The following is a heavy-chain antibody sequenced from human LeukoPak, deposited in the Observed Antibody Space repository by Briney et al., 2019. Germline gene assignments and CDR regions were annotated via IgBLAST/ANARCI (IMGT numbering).Heavy chain of an antibody. V-gene: IGHV4-39*01. D-gene: IGHD6-19*01. J-gene: IGHJ4*02. CDR2: IRYSGST. CDR3: AGRRSGIAVAGTRRDY. Sequence: SETLSLTCTVSGGSTSSSIYYWGWIRQPPGKGLEWIGSIRYSGSTFYNPSLRSRVTMSIDTSKNQFSLKLTFVTAADTAVYYCAGRRSGIAVAGTRRDYWGQGSLVTVSP. CDR1: GGSTSSSIYY.